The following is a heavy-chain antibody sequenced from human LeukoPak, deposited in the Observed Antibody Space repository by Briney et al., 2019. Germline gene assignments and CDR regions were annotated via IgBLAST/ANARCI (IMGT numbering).Heavy chain of an antibody. V-gene: IGHV3-33*01. Sequence: GGSLRLSCAASGFTFSAYVMHWVRQAPGKGLDWVALIWDDGNNKYYADSVKGRFTISRDNSKNTLYLQMNSLRAEDTAVYYCARDNGEWRLNWFDHWGQGTLVTVSS. D-gene: IGHD2-8*01. CDR3: ARDNGEWRLNWFDH. J-gene: IGHJ5*02. CDR1: GFTFSAYV. CDR2: IWDDGNNK.